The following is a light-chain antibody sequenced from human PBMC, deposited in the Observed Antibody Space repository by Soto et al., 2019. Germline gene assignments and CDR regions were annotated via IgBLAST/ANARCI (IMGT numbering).Light chain of an antibody. CDR2: GAS. V-gene: IGKV1-13*02. J-gene: IGKJ4*01. CDR1: QGITSA. CDR3: QQIRAYPST. Sequence: IQSTHNTSSLFASVGDRVTITCRASQGITSALVWYQQKPGKAPNLLIYGASTLQSGVPSRFSGSGYGTDFTLTISSLQAEDFATYYCQQIRAYPSTFGGGTKVDI.